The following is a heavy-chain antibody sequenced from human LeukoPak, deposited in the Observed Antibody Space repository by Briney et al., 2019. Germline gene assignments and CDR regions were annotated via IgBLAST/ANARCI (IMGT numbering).Heavy chain of an antibody. CDR2: IYSGGST. V-gene: IGHV3-66*02. Sequence: GSLRLSCAASGFTVSSNYMSWVRQAPGKGLEWVSVIYSGGSTYYADSVKGRFTISRDNSKNTLYLQMNSLRAEDTAVYYCARDRYWNSGSLYYYYYMDVWGKGTTVTVSS. J-gene: IGHJ6*03. CDR3: ARDRYWNSGSLYYYYYMDV. D-gene: IGHD1-7*01. CDR1: GFTVSSNY.